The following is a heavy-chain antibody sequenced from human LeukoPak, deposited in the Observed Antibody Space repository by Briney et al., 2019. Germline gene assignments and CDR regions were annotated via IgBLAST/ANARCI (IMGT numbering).Heavy chain of an antibody. J-gene: IGHJ4*02. V-gene: IGHV3-48*01. CDR3: ARDPRGMVRVY. CDR2: ISSSSSTI. Sequence: PGGSLRLSCAASGFTFSSYSMNWVRQAPGKGLEWVSYISSSSSTIYYADSVKGRFTISRDNAKNSLYLQMNSLRAEDTAVYYCARDPRGMVRVYWGQGTLVTVSS. CDR1: GFTFSSYS. D-gene: IGHD3-10*01.